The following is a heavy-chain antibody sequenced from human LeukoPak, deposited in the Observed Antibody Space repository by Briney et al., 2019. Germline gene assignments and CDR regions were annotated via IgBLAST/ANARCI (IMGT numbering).Heavy chain of an antibody. CDR3: ARVIIPRGGDAFDI. J-gene: IGHJ3*02. CDR2: IYYSGST. Sequence: SETLSLTCTVSGGSISSYYWNWIRQPPGKGLEWIGSIYYSGSTNYNPSLKSRVTISVDTSKNQFSLKLSSVTAADTAVYYCARVIIPRGGDAFDIWGQGTMVTVSS. V-gene: IGHV4-59*01. D-gene: IGHD3-10*01. CDR1: GGSISSYY.